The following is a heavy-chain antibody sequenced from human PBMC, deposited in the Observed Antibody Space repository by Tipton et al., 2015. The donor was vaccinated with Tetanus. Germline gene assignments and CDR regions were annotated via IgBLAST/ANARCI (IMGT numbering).Heavy chain of an antibody. Sequence: SLRLSCAASGFTFDDYAMHWVRQAPGKGLEWVSGISWNSGTIGYADSVKGRFTISRDNAKNSLYLQMNSLRAEGTALYYCAKGTGYYGMDVWGQGTTVTVSS. CDR3: AKGTGYYGMDV. V-gene: IGHV3-9*01. CDR1: GFTFDDYA. CDR2: ISWNSGTI. D-gene: IGHD2-8*02. J-gene: IGHJ6*02.